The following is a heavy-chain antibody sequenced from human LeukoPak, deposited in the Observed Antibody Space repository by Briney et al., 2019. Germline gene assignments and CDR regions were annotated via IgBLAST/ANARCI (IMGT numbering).Heavy chain of an antibody. Sequence: GGSLRLSCAASGFTFSNYWMNWVRQAPGKGLEWVANIKGSGSEKYYLDSVKGRFTISRDNAWDSLYLQMNSLTVEDTAVYYCARLGYCSSTSCSITIFGVPLDYYYYYMDVWGKGTTVTVSS. V-gene: IGHV3-7*02. J-gene: IGHJ6*03. D-gene: IGHD2-2*01. CDR2: IKGSGSEK. CDR1: GFTFSNYW. CDR3: ARLGYCSSTSCSITIFGVPLDYYYYYMDV.